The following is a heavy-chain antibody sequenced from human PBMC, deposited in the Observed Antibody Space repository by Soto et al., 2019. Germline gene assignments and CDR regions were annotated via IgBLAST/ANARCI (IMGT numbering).Heavy chain of an antibody. CDR1: GGSISSSNW. Sequence: LSLPCAVSGGSISSSNWWSWVRQPPGKGLEWIGEIYHSGSTNYNPSLKSRVTISVDKSKNQFSLKLSSVTAADTAVYYCARSYYDFWSGSDSGYFDYWGQGTLVTVSS. D-gene: IGHD3-3*01. CDR3: ARSYYDFWSGSDSGYFDY. CDR2: IYHSGST. V-gene: IGHV4-4*02. J-gene: IGHJ4*02.